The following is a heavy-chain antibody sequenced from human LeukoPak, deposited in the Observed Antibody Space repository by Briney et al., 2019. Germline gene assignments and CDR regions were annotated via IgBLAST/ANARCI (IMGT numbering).Heavy chain of an antibody. CDR3: AKGTTTLVVTKIDY. CDR2: INHNGNVN. CDR1: GFTFSSYW. Sequence: GGSLRLSCAASGFTFSSYWMNWARQAPGKGLEWVASINHNGNVNYYVDSVKGRFTISRDNAKNSLYLQMSNLRAEDTAVYYCAKGTTTLVVTKIDYWGQGTLVTVSS. J-gene: IGHJ4*02. V-gene: IGHV3-7*03. D-gene: IGHD4-23*01.